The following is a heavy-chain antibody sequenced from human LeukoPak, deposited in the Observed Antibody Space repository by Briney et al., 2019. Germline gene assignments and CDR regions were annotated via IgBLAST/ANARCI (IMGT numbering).Heavy chain of an antibody. CDR3: AMALRLHAFDI. Sequence: GESLKTSCKGSGYSFTSYWIGWVRQMPGKCLEWMGIIYPGDSDTRYSPSFQGQVTISADKSISTAYLQWSSLKASDTAMYYCAMALRLHAFDIWGQGTMVTVSS. CDR1: GYSFTSYW. J-gene: IGHJ3*02. CDR2: IYPGDSDT. V-gene: IGHV5-51*01.